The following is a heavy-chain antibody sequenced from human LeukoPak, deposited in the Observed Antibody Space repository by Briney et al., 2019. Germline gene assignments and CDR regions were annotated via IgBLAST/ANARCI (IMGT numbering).Heavy chain of an antibody. J-gene: IGHJ4*02. D-gene: IGHD4-11*01. CDR1: GFTFSSYA. V-gene: IGHV3-30-3*01. CDR3: ARAPINSNYPFDY. CDR2: ISYDGSNK. Sequence: GRSLRLSCAASGFTFSSYAMHWVRQAPGKGLEWVAVISYDGSNKYYADSVKGRFTISRDNSKNTLYLQMNSLRAEDTAVYYCARAPINSNYPFDYWGQGTLVTVSS.